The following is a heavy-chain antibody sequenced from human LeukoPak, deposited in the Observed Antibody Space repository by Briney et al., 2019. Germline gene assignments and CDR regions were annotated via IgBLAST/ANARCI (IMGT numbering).Heavy chain of an antibody. V-gene: IGHV4-59*01. D-gene: IGHD5-18*01. CDR1: GGSISSYY. CDR2: IYYSGST. CDR3: ASVRGYSYYFDY. Sequence: SGTLSLTCTASGGSISSYYWSWIRQPPGKGLEWVGYIYYSGSTNYNPSLKSRVTISVDTSKNQFSLKLSSEPAADTAVYYCASVRGYSYYFDYWGQGTLVTVSS. J-gene: IGHJ4*02.